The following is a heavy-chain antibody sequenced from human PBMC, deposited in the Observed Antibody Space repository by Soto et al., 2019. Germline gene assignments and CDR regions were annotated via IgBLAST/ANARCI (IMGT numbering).Heavy chain of an antibody. CDR1: GFTFDDYA. D-gene: IGHD3-16*02. V-gene: IGHV3-9*01. CDR2: ISFNSGSI. Sequence: EVQLVESGGGLVQPGRSLRLSCAASGFTFDDYAMHWVRQAPGKGPEWVSGISFNSGSIVYADSVKGRFTISRDNAKNSLYLQMNSLRAEDTAMYYCARDRYTIFNYMDVWGKGTTVTVSS. J-gene: IGHJ6*03. CDR3: ARDRYTIFNYMDV.